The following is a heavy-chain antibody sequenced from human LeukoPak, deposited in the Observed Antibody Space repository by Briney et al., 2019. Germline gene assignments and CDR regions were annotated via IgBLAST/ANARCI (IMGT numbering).Heavy chain of an antibody. CDR2: ISSSSSYI. J-gene: IGHJ4*02. CDR1: GFTFSSYS. V-gene: IGHV3-21*01. CDR3: AREWGWLQPFDY. Sequence: GGSLRLSCAASGFTFSSYSMNWVRQAPGKGLEWVSSISSSSSYIYYADSVKGRCTISRDNAKNSLYLQMNSLRAEDTAVYYCAREWGWLQPFDYWGRGTLVTVSS. D-gene: IGHD5-24*01.